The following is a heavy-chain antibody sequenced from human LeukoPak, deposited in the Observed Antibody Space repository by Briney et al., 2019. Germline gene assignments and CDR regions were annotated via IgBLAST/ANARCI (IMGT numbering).Heavy chain of an antibody. J-gene: IGHJ4*02. V-gene: IGHV4-59*01. D-gene: IGHD1-26*01. CDR3: ARARDSGSYRVDY. Sequence: SETLSLTCTVSGGSISSYYWSWIRQPPGKELEWVGYVYHSGSTNYNPSLKSRVTISVDTSRNQFSLKLSSVTAADTAVYYCARARDSGSYRVDYWGQGALVTVSS. CDR1: GGSISSYY. CDR2: VYHSGST.